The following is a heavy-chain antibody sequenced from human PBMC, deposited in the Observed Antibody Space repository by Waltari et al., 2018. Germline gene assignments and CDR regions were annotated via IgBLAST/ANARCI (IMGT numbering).Heavy chain of an antibody. V-gene: IGHV3-15*01. CDR3: TTDMGGWADY. CDR2: TDGGTT. Sequence: TDGGTTDYAAPVKGRFTISRDDSKNTLYLQMNSLKTEDTAVYYCTTDMGGWADYWGQGTLVTVSS. D-gene: IGHD3-16*01. J-gene: IGHJ4*02.